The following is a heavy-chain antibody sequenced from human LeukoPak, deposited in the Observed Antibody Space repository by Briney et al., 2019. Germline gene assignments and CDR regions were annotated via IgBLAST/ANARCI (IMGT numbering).Heavy chain of an antibody. CDR1: GFTFSNYA. CDR3: ARGPPDYYYYGMDV. J-gene: IGHJ6*02. CDR2: ISNNGVST. Sequence: GGSLRLSCAASGFTFSNYAMHWGRQAPGKGPEYVSTISNNGVSTYYANSVKGRFTISRDNSKNTLYLQMGSLRAEDMAVYYCARGPPDYYYYGMDVWGQGTTVTVSS. V-gene: IGHV3-64*01.